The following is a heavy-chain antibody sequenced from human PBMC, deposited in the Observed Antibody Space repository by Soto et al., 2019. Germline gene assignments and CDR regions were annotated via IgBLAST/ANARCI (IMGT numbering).Heavy chain of an antibody. J-gene: IGHJ4*02. D-gene: IGHD3-22*01. Sequence: QVQLQESGPGLVKPSQTLSLTCTVSGGSISSGGYYWSWIRQHPGKGLEWIGYIYYSGSTYYNPSLKSRVTTTVHPSKNHFSLKLSSVTAPDTAVYYCARFGRSGYRPHPFDYWGQGPLVTVSS. CDR1: GGSISSGGYY. V-gene: IGHV4-31*03. CDR2: IYYSGST. CDR3: ARFGRSGYRPHPFDY.